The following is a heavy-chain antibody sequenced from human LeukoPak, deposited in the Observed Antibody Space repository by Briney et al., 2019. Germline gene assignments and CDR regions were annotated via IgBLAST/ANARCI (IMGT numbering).Heavy chain of an antibody. Sequence: GGSLRLSCAASGFTFSSYAMSWVRQAPGKGLEWVSAISGSGGSTYYADSVKGRFTIPRDNSKNTLYLQLNSLRAEDTAVYYCAKDRIAVAAKDYWGQGTLVTVSS. CDR3: AKDRIAVAAKDY. D-gene: IGHD6-19*01. V-gene: IGHV3-23*01. J-gene: IGHJ4*02. CDR1: GFTFSSYA. CDR2: ISGSGGST.